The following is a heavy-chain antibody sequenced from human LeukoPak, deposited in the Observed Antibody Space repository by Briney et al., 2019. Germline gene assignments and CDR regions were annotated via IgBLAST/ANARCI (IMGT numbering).Heavy chain of an antibody. J-gene: IGHJ4*02. Sequence: SETLSLTCTVSGGSISSYYWSWIRQPPGKGLEWIGYIYYSGSTNYNPSLKSRVTISVDTSKNQFSLKLSSVTAADTAMYYCASSRPPLEYYFDYWGQGTLVTVSS. D-gene: IGHD5-24*01. CDR1: GGSISSYY. CDR3: ASSRPPLEYYFDY. V-gene: IGHV4-59*01. CDR2: IYYSGST.